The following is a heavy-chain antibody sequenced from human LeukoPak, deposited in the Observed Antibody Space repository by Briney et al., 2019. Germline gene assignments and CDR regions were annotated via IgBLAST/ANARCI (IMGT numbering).Heavy chain of an antibody. Sequence: PGGSLRLSCAASGFTFRNYWMSWVRQAPGKGLEWVANIKQDGKEQYYEDSVKGRFTISRDNADNSLYLQMNNLRAEDSALYYCVRDDPYVGRLDYWGQGTPVTASS. CDR1: GFTFRNYW. J-gene: IGHJ4*02. CDR3: VRDDPYVGRLDY. V-gene: IGHV3-7*01. D-gene: IGHD1-26*01. CDR2: IKQDGKEQ.